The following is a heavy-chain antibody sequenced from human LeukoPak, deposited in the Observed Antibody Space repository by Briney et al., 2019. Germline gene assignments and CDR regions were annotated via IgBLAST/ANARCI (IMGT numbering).Heavy chain of an antibody. CDR2: INPNSGGT. J-gene: IGHJ4*02. CDR3: ARAPRLVGRWASFDY. CDR1: GYTFTGYY. Sequence: ASVKVSCKASGYTFTGYYMHWVRQAPGQGLKWMGRINPNSGGTNYAQKFQGRVTMTRDTSISTAYMELSRLRSDDTAVYYCARAPRLVGRWASFDYWGQGTLVTVSS. V-gene: IGHV1-2*06. D-gene: IGHD1-26*01.